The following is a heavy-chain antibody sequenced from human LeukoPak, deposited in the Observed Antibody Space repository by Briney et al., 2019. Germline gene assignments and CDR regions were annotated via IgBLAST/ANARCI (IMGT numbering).Heavy chain of an antibody. J-gene: IGHJ4*02. CDR1: GFTFSSYA. Sequence: GGSLRLSCAASGFTFSSYAMTWVRQAPGKGLEWVSAISGDGGSTYYADSVKGRFTISRDNSKNTLYLQMNSLRAEDTAVYYCAKSGRGYSYGNFDYWGQETLVTVSS. V-gene: IGHV3-23*01. CDR2: ISGDGGST. D-gene: IGHD5-18*01. CDR3: AKSGRGYSYGNFDY.